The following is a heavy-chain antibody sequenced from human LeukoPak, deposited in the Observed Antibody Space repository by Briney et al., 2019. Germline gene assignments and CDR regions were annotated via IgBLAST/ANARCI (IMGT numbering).Heavy chain of an antibody. J-gene: IGHJ6*03. CDR3: ARGGLNYMDV. Sequence: SETLSLTCAVYGGSFSGYYWSWIRQPPGKGLEWIGEINHSGSTNYNPSLKSRVTISVDKSKNQFSLKLSSVTAADTAVYYCARGGLNYMDVWGKGTTVTVSS. CDR1: GGSFSGYY. V-gene: IGHV4-34*01. CDR2: INHSGST.